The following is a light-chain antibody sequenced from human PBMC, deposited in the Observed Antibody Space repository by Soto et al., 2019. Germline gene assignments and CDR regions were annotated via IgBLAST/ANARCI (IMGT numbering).Light chain of an antibody. J-gene: IGKJ4*01. V-gene: IGKV3-11*01. Sequence: EIVLTQSPATLSLSPGERATLSCRASQSVSSYLAWYQQKPGQAPRLLIYDASNRATGIPARFNGSGSGTDFTLTISSLEPEDFAVYYCQQRSNSFTFGGGTKVEIK. CDR2: DAS. CDR1: QSVSSY. CDR3: QQRSNSFT.